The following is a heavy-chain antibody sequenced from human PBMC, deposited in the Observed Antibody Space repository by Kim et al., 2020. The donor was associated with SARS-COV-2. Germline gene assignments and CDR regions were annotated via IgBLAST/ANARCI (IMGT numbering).Heavy chain of an antibody. V-gene: IGHV4-39*07. CDR1: GGSISSSSYY. J-gene: IGHJ4*02. CDR3: ARYWDFEVYYFDY. Sequence: SETLSLTCTVSGGSISSSSYYWGWIRQPPGKGLEWIGSIYYSGSTYYNPSLKSRVTISVDTSKNQFSLKLSSVTAADTAVYYCARYWDFEVYYFDYWGQGTLVTVSS. CDR2: IYYSGST. D-gene: IGHD3-3*01.